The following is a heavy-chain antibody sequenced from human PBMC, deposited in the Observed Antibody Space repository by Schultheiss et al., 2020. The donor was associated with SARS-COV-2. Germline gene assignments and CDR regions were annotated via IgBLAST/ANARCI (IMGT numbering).Heavy chain of an antibody. Sequence: SETLSLTCGVSGFSISSGYYWSWIRQAPGKGLEWIGYIYYSGSTNYNPSLKSRVTRSVDTSKNQFSLKLSSVTAADTAVYYCARDDSKPSIAAAFGPYGMDVWGQGTTVTVSS. CDR3: ARDDSKPSIAAAFGPYGMDV. CDR1: GFSISSGYY. V-gene: IGHV4-61*01. CDR2: IYYSGST. D-gene: IGHD6-13*01. J-gene: IGHJ6*02.